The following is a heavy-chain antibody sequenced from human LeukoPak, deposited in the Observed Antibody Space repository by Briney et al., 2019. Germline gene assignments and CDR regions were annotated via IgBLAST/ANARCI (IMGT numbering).Heavy chain of an antibody. V-gene: IGHV3-7*02. Sequence: PGGSLRLSCAASVSTFSTYWMAWFRQTPGKGLQWVASLRQSGSDVSYVDSVKGRFTISRDNAANSLYLQMNSLRAEDTAVYYCVRGGGAAYKYNAFDIWGQGTMVTGSS. CDR1: VSTFSTYW. CDR3: VRGGGAAYKYNAFDI. D-gene: IGHD3-16*01. CDR2: LRQSGSDV. J-gene: IGHJ3*02.